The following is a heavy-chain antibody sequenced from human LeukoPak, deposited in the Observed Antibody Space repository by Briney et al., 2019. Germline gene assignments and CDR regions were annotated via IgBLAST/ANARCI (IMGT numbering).Heavy chain of an antibody. CDR2: ISSGSSYT. CDR1: GFTFSDYY. Sequence: GGSLRLSCAASGFTFSDYYMSWIRQAPAKGLEWVSYISSGSSYTNYADSVKGRFTISRDNAKNSLYLQMNSLRAEDTAVYYCARDRSYGSGSYRWDYWGQGTLVTVST. V-gene: IGHV3-11*05. D-gene: IGHD3-10*01. J-gene: IGHJ4*02. CDR3: ARDRSYGSGSYRWDY.